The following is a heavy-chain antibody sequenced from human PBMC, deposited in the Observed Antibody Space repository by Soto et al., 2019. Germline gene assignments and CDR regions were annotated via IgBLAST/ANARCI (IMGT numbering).Heavy chain of an antibody. J-gene: IGHJ6*02. Sequence: GGSLRLSCAASGFTFSSYWMSWVRQAPGKGLEWVANIKQDGSEKYYVDSVKGRFTISRDNAKNSLYLQMNSLRAEDTAVYYCARFYYDSSGYLPSPYYYYYGMDVWGQGTSVTVSS. V-gene: IGHV3-7*04. CDR3: ARFYYDSSGYLPSPYYYYYGMDV. D-gene: IGHD3-22*01. CDR2: IKQDGSEK. CDR1: GFTFSSYW.